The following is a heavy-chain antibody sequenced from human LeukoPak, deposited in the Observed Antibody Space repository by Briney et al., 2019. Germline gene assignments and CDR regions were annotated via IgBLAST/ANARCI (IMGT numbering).Heavy chain of an antibody. CDR1: GYTFTGYY. J-gene: IGHJ6*03. D-gene: IGHD3-22*01. CDR3: AREARITMTYAGYMDV. V-gene: IGHV1-2*06. Sequence: SVKVSCKASGYTFTGYYMHWVRQAPGQGLEWMGRINPNSGGTNYAQKFQGRVTTTRDTSISTAYMELSRLRSDDTAVYYCAREARITMTYAGYMDVWGKGTTVTVSS. CDR2: INPNSGGT.